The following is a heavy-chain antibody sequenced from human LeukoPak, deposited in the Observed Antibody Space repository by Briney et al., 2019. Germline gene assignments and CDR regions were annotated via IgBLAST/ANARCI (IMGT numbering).Heavy chain of an antibody. CDR1: GFTFSSYG. D-gene: IGHD3-16*01. CDR3: ARDEVRLGESNDAFDI. J-gene: IGHJ3*02. CDR2: IWYDRSNK. Sequence: HSGGSLRLSCAASGFTFSSYGMHWVRQAPGKGLEWVAVIWYDRSNKYYADSVKGRFTISRDNSKNTLYLQMNSLRAEDTAVYYCARDEVRLGESNDAFDIWGQGTMVTVSS. V-gene: IGHV3-33*01.